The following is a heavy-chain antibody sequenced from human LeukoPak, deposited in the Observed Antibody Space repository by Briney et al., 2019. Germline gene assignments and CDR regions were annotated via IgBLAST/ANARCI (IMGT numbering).Heavy chain of an antibody. D-gene: IGHD6-13*01. V-gene: IGHV3-33*01. CDR3: ASEGAYSSSWPPRDYYYYGMDV. J-gene: IGHJ6*02. Sequence: QAGRSLRLSCAASGFTFSSYGMHWVRQAPGKGLEWVAVIWYDGSNKYYADPVKGRFTISRDNSKNTLYLQMGSLRAEDMAVYYCASEGAYSSSWPPRDYYYYGMDVWGQGTTVTVSS. CDR1: GFTFSSYG. CDR2: IWYDGSNK.